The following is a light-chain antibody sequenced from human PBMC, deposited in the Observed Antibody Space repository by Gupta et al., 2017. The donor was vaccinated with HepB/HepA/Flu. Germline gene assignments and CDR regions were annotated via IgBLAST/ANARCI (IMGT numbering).Light chain of an antibody. V-gene: IGKV1D-12*01. CDR1: QGISW. Sequence: DIKMTQSPSSVSASVGDTVTITCRASQGISWLAWYQQKPGKAPNLLIYAASTLQSGVPSRFSGSGSGTSFTLTISSLQPEDFATYYCQQANSFPLTFGQGTRLEIK. J-gene: IGKJ5*01. CDR3: QQANSFPLT. CDR2: AAS.